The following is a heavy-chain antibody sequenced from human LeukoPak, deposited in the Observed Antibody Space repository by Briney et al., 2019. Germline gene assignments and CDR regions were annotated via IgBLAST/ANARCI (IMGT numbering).Heavy chain of an antibody. CDR1: GFTFSSYG. J-gene: IGHJ4*02. Sequence: PGGSLRPSCAASGFTFSSYGMHWVRQAPGKGLEWVAVISYDGSNKYYADSVKGRFTISRDNSKNTLYLQMNSLRTEDTAVYYCAKVDRSGGSCSRYYFDYWGQGTLVTVSS. D-gene: IGHD2-15*01. V-gene: IGHV3-30*18. CDR3: AKVDRSGGSCSRYYFDY. CDR2: ISYDGSNK.